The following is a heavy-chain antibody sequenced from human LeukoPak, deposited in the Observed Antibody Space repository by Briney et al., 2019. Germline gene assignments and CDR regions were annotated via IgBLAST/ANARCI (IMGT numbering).Heavy chain of an antibody. CDR1: GYTFTGYY. CDR3: ARGTGRWLQQTLHY. D-gene: IGHD5-24*01. Sequence: ASVKVSCKASGYTFTGYYMHWVRLAPGQGLEWMGWINPKSGGTSYAQKFQGRVTMTRNTSISTAYMELSSLRSEDTAVYYCARGTGRWLQQTLHYWGQGTLVTVSS. V-gene: IGHV1-8*02. J-gene: IGHJ4*02. CDR2: INPKSGGT.